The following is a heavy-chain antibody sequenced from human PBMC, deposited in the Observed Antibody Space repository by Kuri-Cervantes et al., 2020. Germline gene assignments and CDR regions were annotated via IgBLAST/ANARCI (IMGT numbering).Heavy chain of an antibody. CDR1: GYTFTGYY. V-gene: IGHV1-2*02. CDR2: INPNSGGT. J-gene: IGHJ5*02. Sequence: ASVKVSCKASGYTFTGYYMHWVRQAPGQGLEWMGWINPNSGGTNYAQKFQGRVTMTRDTSISTACMELSRLRSDDTAVYYCAREGVGDYDFWSCYYGDWFDPWGQGTLVTVSS. D-gene: IGHD3-3*01. CDR3: AREGVGDYDFWSCYYGDWFDP.